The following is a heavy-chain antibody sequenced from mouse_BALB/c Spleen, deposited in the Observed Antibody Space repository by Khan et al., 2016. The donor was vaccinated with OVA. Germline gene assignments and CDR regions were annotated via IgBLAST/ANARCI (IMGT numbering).Heavy chain of an antibody. CDR1: GFTFNTYA. J-gene: IGHJ4*01. CDR3: VRSYGNYGYYAMDY. V-gene: IGHV10-1*02. CDR2: IRSKSNNYAT. D-gene: IGHD2-10*02. Sequence: EVQLQESGGGLVQPKGSLKLSCAASGFTFNTYAMNWVRQAPGKGLEWVARIRSKSNNYATYYADSVKDRFIISRDDSQSMLYLQMNNLKTEDTARYYCVRSYGNYGYYAMDYWGHGTSVTVSS.